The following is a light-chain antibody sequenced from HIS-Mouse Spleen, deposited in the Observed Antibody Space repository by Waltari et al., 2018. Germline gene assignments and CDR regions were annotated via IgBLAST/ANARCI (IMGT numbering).Light chain of an antibody. CDR3: AAWDDSLSGPV. V-gene: IGLV1-47*01. CDR2: RNN. Sequence: QSVLTQPPSASGTPGQRATISCSGSSSNIGRNYVYWYQQPPGTAPKLLIYRNNQRPSGVPARFSGSKSGTSASLAISGLRSEDEADYYCAAWDDSLSGPVFGGGTKLTVL. CDR1: SSNIGRNY. J-gene: IGLJ3*02.